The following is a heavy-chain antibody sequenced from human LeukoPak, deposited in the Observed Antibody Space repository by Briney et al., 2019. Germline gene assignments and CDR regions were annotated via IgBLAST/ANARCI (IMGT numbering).Heavy chain of an antibody. Sequence: ASVKVSCKASGYTFTNYYMHWVRQAPGQGLEWMGIINPSGGSTSYAQKFQGRVTMTRDTSTSTVYMELSSLRSEDTAVYYCARPQEGYYGSGSYSYFDYWGQGTLVTVSS. V-gene: IGHV1-46*01. D-gene: IGHD3-10*01. J-gene: IGHJ4*02. CDR1: GYTFTNYY. CDR2: INPSGGST. CDR3: ARPQEGYYGSGSYSYFDY.